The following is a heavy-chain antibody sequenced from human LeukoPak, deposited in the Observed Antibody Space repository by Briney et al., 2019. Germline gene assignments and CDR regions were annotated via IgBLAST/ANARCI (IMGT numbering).Heavy chain of an antibody. D-gene: IGHD6-13*01. V-gene: IGHV3-11*06. CDR3: ARDGSSSWRKICYYYGMDV. CDR2: INSSSSYT. Sequence: GGPLRLSCAASGFTFSDYYMSWIRQAPGKGLEWVSYINSSSSYTNYADYVKGRFTISRDNAKNSLYLQMNSLRAEDTAVYYCARDGSSSWRKICYYYGMDVWGKGTTVTVSS. J-gene: IGHJ6*04. CDR1: GFTFSDYY.